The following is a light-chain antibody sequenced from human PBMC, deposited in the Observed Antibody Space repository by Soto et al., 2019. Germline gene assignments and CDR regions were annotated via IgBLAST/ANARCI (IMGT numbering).Light chain of an antibody. V-gene: IGKV3-20*01. CDR3: QQYGTSLT. CDR2: GAA. Sequence: EIVLTQSPGTLSLSPGERATLSCRDSQSLTNNYLAWYQHKAGQAPRCLIYGAAIRSTGIPDRFSGSGSGTDFTLTINRLEPEDFAVYYSQQYGTSLTFGLGTKLEIK. CDR1: QSLTNNY. J-gene: IGKJ2*01.